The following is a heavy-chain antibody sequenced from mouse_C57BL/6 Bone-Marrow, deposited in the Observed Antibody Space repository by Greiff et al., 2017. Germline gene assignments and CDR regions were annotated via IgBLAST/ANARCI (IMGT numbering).Heavy chain of an antibody. D-gene: IGHD1-1*01. CDR2: INPSNGGT. Sequence: QVQLKQPGTELVKPGASVKLSCKASGYTFTSYWMHWVKQRPGQGLEWIGNINPSNGGTNYNEKFKSKATLTVDKSSSTAYMQLSSLTSEDSAVYYCARGYGSSYGYYAMDYWGQGTSVTVSS. J-gene: IGHJ4*01. CDR1: GYTFTSYW. V-gene: IGHV1-53*01. CDR3: ARGYGSSYGYYAMDY.